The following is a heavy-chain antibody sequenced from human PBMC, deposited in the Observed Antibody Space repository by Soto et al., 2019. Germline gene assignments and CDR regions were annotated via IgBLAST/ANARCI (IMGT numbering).Heavy chain of an antibody. CDR3: ATRLPTVTSYFDY. CDR1: GGSISSGDYY. Sequence: QVQLQESGPGLVKPSQTLSLTCTVSGGSISSGDYYWSWIRQPPGKGLEWIGYIYYSGSTYYNPSLKSRLTISIDTSNKQFSLKLTSVTAADTAVYDCATRLPTVTSYFDYWGQGTLVTVSS. D-gene: IGHD4-17*01. V-gene: IGHV4-30-4*01. CDR2: IYYSGST. J-gene: IGHJ4*02.